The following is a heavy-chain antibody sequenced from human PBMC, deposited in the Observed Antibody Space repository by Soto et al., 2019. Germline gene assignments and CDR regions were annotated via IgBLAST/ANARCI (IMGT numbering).Heavy chain of an antibody. V-gene: IGHV3-23*01. Sequence: EVQLLESGGGLVQPGGSLRLSCAASGFTFSSYAMSWVRQAPGKGLEWVSAISGSGGSTYYADSVKGRFTISRDNSKNSLYLQMNSLRAEDTAVYYCAKNYYKSSSSPCYDGMDVWGQGTTVTVSS. CDR3: AKNYYKSSSSPCYDGMDV. D-gene: IGHD6-6*01. CDR1: GFTFSSYA. J-gene: IGHJ6*02. CDR2: ISGSGGST.